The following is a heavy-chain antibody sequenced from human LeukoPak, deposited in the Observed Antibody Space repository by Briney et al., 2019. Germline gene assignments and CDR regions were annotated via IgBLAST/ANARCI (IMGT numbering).Heavy chain of an antibody. D-gene: IGHD7-27*01. CDR3: TRGPPNWGYDF. CDR2: IIPIFGTA. CDR1: GGTFSSYA. Sequence: GASVKVSCKASGGTFSSYAISWVRQAPGQGLEWMGGIIPIFGTANYAQKFQGRVTITADESTSTAYMELSSLKSEDTAVYYCTRGPPNWGYDFWGQGTLVTVSS. J-gene: IGHJ4*02. V-gene: IGHV1-69*13.